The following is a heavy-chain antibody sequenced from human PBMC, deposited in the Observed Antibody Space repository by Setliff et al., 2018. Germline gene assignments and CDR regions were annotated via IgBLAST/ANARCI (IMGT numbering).Heavy chain of an antibody. CDR2: VYYSGYT. D-gene: IGHD1-20*01. V-gene: IGHV4-39*07. CDR3: ARYNSAAGSFDP. CDR1: GGSVSSTSHY. J-gene: IGHJ5*02. Sequence: SETLSLTCTVSGGSVSSTSHYGGWIRQAPGKGMEWIGSVYYSGYTYSKPSLQSRVSMSVDASKNQFSLRLSSVTAADTAVYYCARYNSAAGSFDPWGQGTLVTVSS.